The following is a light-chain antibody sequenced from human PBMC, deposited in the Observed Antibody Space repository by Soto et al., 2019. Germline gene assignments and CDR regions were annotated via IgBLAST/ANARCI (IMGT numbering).Light chain of an antibody. Sequence: QSVLTQPPSVSGAPGQRVTSCCTGSSSNIGAGYDVHWYQQLPGTPPKLLIYGNSNRPSGVPDRISGSKSGTSASLAITGLQAEDEADYYCQSYDSSLSGYVVFGGGTKLTVL. CDR3: QSYDSSLSGYVV. V-gene: IGLV1-40*01. J-gene: IGLJ2*01. CDR2: GNS. CDR1: SSNIGAGYD.